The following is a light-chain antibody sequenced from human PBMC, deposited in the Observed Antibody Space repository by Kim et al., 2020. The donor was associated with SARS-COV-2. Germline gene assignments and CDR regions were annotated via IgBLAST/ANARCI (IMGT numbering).Light chain of an antibody. CDR2: DAS. CDR1: QDINNY. CDR3: QLYDHLPLT. Sequence: DIQMTQSPSSLSASVGDRVTITCQASQDINNYLNWYQQKPGKAPKLLIYDASNLETGVPSRFSGSGSGTDFTFTISSLQPEDIATYYCQLYDHLPLTFGGGTKVDIK. V-gene: IGKV1-33*01. J-gene: IGKJ4*01.